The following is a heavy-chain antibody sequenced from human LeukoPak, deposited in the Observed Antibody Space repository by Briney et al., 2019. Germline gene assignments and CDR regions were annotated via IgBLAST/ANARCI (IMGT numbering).Heavy chain of an antibody. D-gene: IGHD5-18*01. V-gene: IGHV4-39*07. Sequence: PSETLSLTCTVSGASISSSSYYWSGLREPPGKGLEWIGSIHYSGGTYYNPSLKSRVTISVETSKNQLSLKLSSVTAADTAVYYCARVGYSYGDPGYYYYHMNVWGKGTTVIISS. CDR3: ARVGYSYGDPGYYYYHMNV. J-gene: IGHJ6*03. CDR2: IHYSGGT. CDR1: GASISSSSYY.